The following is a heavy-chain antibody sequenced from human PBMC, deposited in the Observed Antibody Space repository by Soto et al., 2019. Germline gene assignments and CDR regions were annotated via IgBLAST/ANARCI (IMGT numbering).Heavy chain of an antibody. V-gene: IGHV4-39*01. CDR1: GGSISSSSYY. CDR2: IYYSGST. CDR3: AKALWAGIVVVVAATHYDAFDI. J-gene: IGHJ3*02. D-gene: IGHD2-15*01. Sequence: QLQLQESGPGLVKPSETLSLTCTVSGGSISSSSYYWGWIRQPPGKGLEWIGSIYYSGSTYYNPSLKSRVTISVDTSKNQFSLKLSSVTAADTAVYYCAKALWAGIVVVVAATHYDAFDIWGQGTMVTVSS.